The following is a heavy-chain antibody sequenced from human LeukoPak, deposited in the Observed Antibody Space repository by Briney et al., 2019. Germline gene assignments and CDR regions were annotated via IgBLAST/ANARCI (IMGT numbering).Heavy chain of an antibody. Sequence: PGGSLRLSCAASGFTFSSYAMHWVRQAPGKGLXXAASITYDGSTENYADSVKGRFTISRDNSKNTLYLEMNSLGPEDTAIYYCAREKRGGYYPGYWGQGTLVTVSS. CDR3: AREKRGGYYPGY. CDR1: GFTFSSYA. V-gene: IGHV3-30-3*01. D-gene: IGHD3-3*01. J-gene: IGHJ4*02. CDR2: ITYDGSTE.